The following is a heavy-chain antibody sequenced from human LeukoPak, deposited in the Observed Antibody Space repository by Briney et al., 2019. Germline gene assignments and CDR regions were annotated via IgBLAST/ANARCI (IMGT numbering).Heavy chain of an antibody. CDR2: IWYDGSNK. CDR3: AREVMSGSYRHFDY. J-gene: IGHJ4*02. CDR1: GFTFSSYG. D-gene: IGHD1-26*01. Sequence: PGGSLRLSCAASGFTFSSYGMHWVRQAPGKGLEWVAVIWYDGSNKYYADSVKGRFTMSRDNSKNTLYLQLNSLRAEDTAVYYCAREVMSGSYRHFDYWGQGTLVSVSS. V-gene: IGHV3-33*01.